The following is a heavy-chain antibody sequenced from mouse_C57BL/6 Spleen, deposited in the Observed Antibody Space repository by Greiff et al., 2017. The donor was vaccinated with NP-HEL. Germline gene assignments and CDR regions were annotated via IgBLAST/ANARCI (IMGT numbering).Heavy chain of an antibody. V-gene: IGHV5-12*01. CDR1: GFTFSDYY. CDR3: ARQRDYYGRGYYFDY. D-gene: IGHD1-1*01. J-gene: IGHJ2*01. Sequence: EVQLQESGGGLVQPGGSLKLSCAASGFTFSDYYMYWVRQTPEKRLEWVAYISNGGGSTYYPDTVKGRFTISRDNAKNTLYLQMSRLKSEDTAMYYCARQRDYYGRGYYFDYWGQGTTLTVSS. CDR2: ISNGGGST.